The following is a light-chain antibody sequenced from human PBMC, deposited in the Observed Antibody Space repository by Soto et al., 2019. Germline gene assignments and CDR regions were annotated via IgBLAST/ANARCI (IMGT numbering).Light chain of an antibody. V-gene: IGLV2-14*03. CDR2: DVG. J-gene: IGLJ2*01. CDR3: SSYTSSSTLV. CDR1: SSDVGGYNY. Sequence: QSALTQPASVSGSPGQSITISCTGTSSDVGGYNYVSWYQHHPGKAPELMIYDVGNRPSGVSNRFSGSKSGNTASLTISGLQAEDEADYYCSSYTSSSTLVFGGGTKLTVL.